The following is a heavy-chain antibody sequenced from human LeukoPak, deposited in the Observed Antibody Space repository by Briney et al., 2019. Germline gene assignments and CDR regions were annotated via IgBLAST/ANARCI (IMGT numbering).Heavy chain of an antibody. Sequence: SVKVSCKASGYTFTSYDINWVRQAPGQGLEWMGGIIPIFGTANYAQKFQGRVTITTDESTSTAYMELSSLRSEDTAVYYCARVHPEDFWSGYRYFDYWGQGTLVTVSS. V-gene: IGHV1-69*05. D-gene: IGHD3-3*01. CDR1: GYTFTSYD. CDR2: IIPIFGTA. CDR3: ARVHPEDFWSGYRYFDY. J-gene: IGHJ4*02.